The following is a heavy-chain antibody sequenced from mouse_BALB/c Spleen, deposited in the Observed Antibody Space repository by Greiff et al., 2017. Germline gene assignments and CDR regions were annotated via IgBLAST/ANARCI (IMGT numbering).Heavy chain of an antibody. V-gene: IGHV1-4*01. CDR2: INPSSGYT. CDR1: GYTFTSYT. Sequence: VKLQESGAELARPGASVKMSCKASGYTFTSYTMHWVKQRPGQGLEWIGYINPSSGYTNYNQKFKDKATLTADKSSSTAYMQLSSLTSEDSAVYYCARGDYGNYPYWGQGTTLTVSS. D-gene: IGHD2-1*01. CDR3: ARGDYGNYPY. J-gene: IGHJ2*01.